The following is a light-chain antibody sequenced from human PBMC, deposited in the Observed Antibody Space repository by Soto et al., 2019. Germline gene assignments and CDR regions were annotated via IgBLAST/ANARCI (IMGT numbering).Light chain of an antibody. V-gene: IGLV1-47*01. J-gene: IGLJ2*01. Sequence: QSLLTPPPPTSWAPREGGTLSFFGSHSHIGANPVFWYQHLPGTAPKLLLYRNNHRPSGVPDRFSGSKSGTSASLAISGLRSEDEGDYYCAVWDDSLTGRVFGGGTKVTVL. CDR3: AVWDDSLTGRV. CDR2: RNN. CDR1: HSHIGANP.